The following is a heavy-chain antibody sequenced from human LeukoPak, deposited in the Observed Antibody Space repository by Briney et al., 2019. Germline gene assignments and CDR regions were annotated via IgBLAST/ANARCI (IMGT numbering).Heavy chain of an antibody. V-gene: IGHV4-59*08. CDR3: ARRGFRGIIDY. CDR1: GVSISNFY. CDR2: IHYSGTT. D-gene: IGHD3-10*01. J-gene: IGHJ4*02. Sequence: PSETLSLTCTVSGVSISNFYWSWIRQSPGKGLEWIGYIHYSGTTNYNPSLRSRVTMSVDTPKNQFSLKLNSVTAADTAVYYCARRGFRGIIDYWGQGNLVTVSS.